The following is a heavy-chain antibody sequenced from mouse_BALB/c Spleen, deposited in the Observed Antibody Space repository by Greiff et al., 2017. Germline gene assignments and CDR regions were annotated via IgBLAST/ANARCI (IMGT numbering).Heavy chain of an antibody. CDR3: ARWGDYDGFDY. D-gene: IGHD2-4*01. V-gene: IGHV3-2*02. CDR2: ISYSGST. J-gene: IGHJ2*01. CDR1: GYSITSDYA. Sequence: DVKLQESGPGLVKPSQSLSLTCTVTGYSITSDYAWNWIRQFPGNKLEWMGYISYSGSTSYNPSLKSRISITRDTSKNQFFLQLNSVTTEDTATYYCARWGDYDGFDYWGQGTTLTVSS.